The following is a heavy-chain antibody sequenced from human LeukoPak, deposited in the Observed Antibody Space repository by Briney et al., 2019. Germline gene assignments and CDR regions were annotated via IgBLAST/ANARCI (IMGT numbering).Heavy chain of an antibody. D-gene: IGHD2-2*01. V-gene: IGHV3-9*03. CDR3: AKESLRVVPSATFDY. CDR1: GFTFDDYA. J-gene: IGHJ4*02. CDR2: ISWNSGSI. Sequence: GGSLRLSCAASGFTFDDYAMHWVRQAPGKGLEWVSGISWNSGSIGYADSVKGRFTISRDNAKNSLYLQMNSLRAEDMALYYCAKESLRVVPSATFDYWGQGTLVTVSS.